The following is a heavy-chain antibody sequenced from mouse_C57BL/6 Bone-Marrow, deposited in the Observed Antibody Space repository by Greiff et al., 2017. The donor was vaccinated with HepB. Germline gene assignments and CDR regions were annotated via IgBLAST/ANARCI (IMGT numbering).Heavy chain of an antibody. Sequence: VQLQQPGAELVKPGASVKLSCKASGYTFTSYWMHWVKQRPGQGLEWIGMIHPNSGRHNYNEKFKSKATLTVDKSSSTAYMKLSSLTSEDSAVYYCAGLLGYPNWDYFDYWGQGTTLTVSS. CDR2: IHPNSGRH. V-gene: IGHV1-64*01. CDR1: GYTFTSYW. D-gene: IGHD2-1*01. J-gene: IGHJ2*01. CDR3: AGLLGYPNWDYFDY.